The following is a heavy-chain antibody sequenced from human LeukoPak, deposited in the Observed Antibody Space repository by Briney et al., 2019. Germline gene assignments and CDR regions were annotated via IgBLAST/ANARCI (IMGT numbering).Heavy chain of an antibody. CDR1: GFTFSSYW. Sequence: PGGSLRLSCAASGFTFSSYWMSWVRQAPGKGLEWVANIKQDGSEKYYVDSVKGRFTISRDNAKNSLYLQMNSLRAEDTAVYYCARARGDIAVAGTFDYWGQGTLVTVSS. CDR3: ARARGDIAVAGTFDY. J-gene: IGHJ4*02. V-gene: IGHV3-7*01. D-gene: IGHD6-19*01. CDR2: IKQDGSEK.